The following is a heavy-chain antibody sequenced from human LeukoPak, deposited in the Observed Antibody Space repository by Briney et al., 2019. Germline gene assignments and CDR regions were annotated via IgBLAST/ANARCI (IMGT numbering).Heavy chain of an antibody. D-gene: IGHD3-22*01. J-gene: IGHJ4*02. CDR1: GFTFSGSA. CDR3: TRHGAYYDSRGSVTDY. V-gene: IGHV3-73*01. Sequence: GGSLRLSCAASGFTFSGSAMHWVRQASGKGLEWVGRIRSKANSYATAYAASVKGRFTISRDDSKNTAYLQMNSLKTEDTAVYYCTRHGAYYDSRGSVTDYWGQGTLVTVSS. CDR2: IRSKANSYAT.